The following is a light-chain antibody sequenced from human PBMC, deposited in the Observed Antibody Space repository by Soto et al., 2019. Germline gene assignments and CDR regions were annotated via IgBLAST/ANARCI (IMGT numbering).Light chain of an antibody. Sequence: TQMTQSPSSLSASAGDRVTIACRASQGIRTELGWYQQKAGEAPKLLIYAASTLQSGVPPRFSGSGSGTDFTLTISSLQPEDFATYYCLQDYDYPRTFGQGTKVEMK. CDR1: QGIRTE. CDR3: LQDYDYPRT. V-gene: IGKV1-6*01. J-gene: IGKJ1*01. CDR2: AAS.